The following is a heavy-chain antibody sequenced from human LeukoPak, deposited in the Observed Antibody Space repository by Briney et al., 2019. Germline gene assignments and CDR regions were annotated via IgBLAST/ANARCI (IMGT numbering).Heavy chain of an antibody. CDR2: IYPGDSDT. D-gene: IGHD3-10*02. J-gene: IGHJ5*02. CDR3: ARLEGTIVRHNWFDP. Sequence: GESLKISCKGSGYIFTSYWIGWVRQMPGKGLEWMGIIYPGDSDTRYSPSFQGQVTISADKSISTAYLQWSSLKASDTAMYYCARLEGTIVRHNWFDPWGQGTLVTVSS. CDR1: GYIFTSYW. V-gene: IGHV5-51*01.